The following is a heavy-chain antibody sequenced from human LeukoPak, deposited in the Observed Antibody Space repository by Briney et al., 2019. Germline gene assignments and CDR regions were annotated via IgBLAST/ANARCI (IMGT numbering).Heavy chain of an antibody. J-gene: IGHJ4*02. D-gene: IGHD3-10*01. Sequence: GGSLRLSCAASGFTFTNAWMTWVRQAPGKGLEWVGRIKSKGDGETTDYAAPVKGRFFMSRDDSKGTLYLQMNILQADDTAVYYCASDLGLTMIRGVIVHWGQGALVTVSS. CDR3: ASDLGLTMIRGVIVH. V-gene: IGHV3-15*01. CDR1: GFTFTNAW. CDR2: IKSKGDGETT.